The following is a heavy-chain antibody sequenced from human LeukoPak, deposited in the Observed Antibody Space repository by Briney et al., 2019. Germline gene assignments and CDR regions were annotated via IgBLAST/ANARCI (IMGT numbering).Heavy chain of an antibody. J-gene: IGHJ4*02. V-gene: IGHV1-2*02. CDR2: INPNSGGT. CDR1: GGTLSSYA. CDR3: ARERTLTSCYDY. D-gene: IGHD2-15*01. Sequence: ASVKVSCKASGGTLSSYAISWVRQAPGQGLEWMGWINPNSGGTNYAQKFQGRVTMTRDTSISTAYMELSRLRSDDTAVYYCARERTLTSCYDYWGQGTLVTVSS.